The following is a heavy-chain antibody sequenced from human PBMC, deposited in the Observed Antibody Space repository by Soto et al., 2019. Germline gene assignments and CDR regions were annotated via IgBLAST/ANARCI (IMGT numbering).Heavy chain of an antibody. CDR3: ARGRWFDP. V-gene: IGHV1-18*01. CDR2: ISAYNGNT. J-gene: IGHJ5*02. Sequence: APGKGSFKASGYTLSQYGISWVRQAPGQGLEWMGWISAYNGNTNYAQKLQGRVTMTTDTSTSTAYMELRGLRSDDTAGYYCARGRWFDPWGQGTLVTVSS. D-gene: IGHD3-10*01. CDR1: GYTLSQYG.